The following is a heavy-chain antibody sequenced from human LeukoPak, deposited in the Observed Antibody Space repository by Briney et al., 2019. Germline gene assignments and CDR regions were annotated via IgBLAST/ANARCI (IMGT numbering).Heavy chain of an antibody. CDR3: ARAANIAAAEYYFDY. D-gene: IGHD6-13*01. J-gene: IGHJ4*02. V-gene: IGHV4-61*02. CDR1: GGSIISGSYY. CDR2: IYTSGST. Sequence: SETLSLTCTVSGGSIISGSYYGSWIRQPAGEGLEWIGRIYTSGSTNYNPSLKSRVTISVDTSKNQFSLKLSSVTAADTAVYYCARAANIAAAEYYFDYWGQGTLVTVSS.